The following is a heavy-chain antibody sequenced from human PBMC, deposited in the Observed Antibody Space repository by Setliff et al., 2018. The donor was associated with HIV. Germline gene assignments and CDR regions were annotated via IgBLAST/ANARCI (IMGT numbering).Heavy chain of an antibody. J-gene: IGHJ3*01. V-gene: IGHV4-59*01. D-gene: IGHD4-17*01. Sequence: SETLSLTCTVSGGSISTYYWSWIRQPPGKGLEWIGSIYFTGSSDNNPSLKGRVTLSVDTSKHQFSLKLSSVTAADTAVYYCARVQMAYAAFDVWGRGTMVTVS. CDR2: IYFTGSS. CDR1: GGSISTYY. CDR3: ARVQMAYAAFDV.